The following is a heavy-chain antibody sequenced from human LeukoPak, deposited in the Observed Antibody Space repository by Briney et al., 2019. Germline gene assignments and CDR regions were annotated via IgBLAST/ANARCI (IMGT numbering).Heavy chain of an antibody. V-gene: IGHV3-30*18. CDR3: AKDGGSTAMGTFDY. Sequence: SGGSLRPSCAASGFTFSSYGMHWVRQAPGKGLEWVAVISYDGSNKYYADSVKGRFTISRDNSKNTLCLQMNSLRAEDTAVYYCAKDGGSTAMGTFDYWGQGTLVTVSS. CDR2: ISYDGSNK. J-gene: IGHJ4*02. D-gene: IGHD5-18*01. CDR1: GFTFSSYG.